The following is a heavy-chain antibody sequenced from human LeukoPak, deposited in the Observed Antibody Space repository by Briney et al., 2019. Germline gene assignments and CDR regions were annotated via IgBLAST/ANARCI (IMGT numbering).Heavy chain of an antibody. CDR2: IIPIFGTA. J-gene: IGHJ4*02. D-gene: IGHD1-26*01. Sequence: SVKVSCKASGGTFSSYAISWVRQAPGQGLEWMGRIIPIFGTANYAQKFQGRVTITTDESTSTAYMELSSLRTEDTAVYYFARDRIVGATVPFDYWGQGTLVTVSS. V-gene: IGHV1-69*05. CDR1: GGTFSSYA. CDR3: ARDRIVGATVPFDY.